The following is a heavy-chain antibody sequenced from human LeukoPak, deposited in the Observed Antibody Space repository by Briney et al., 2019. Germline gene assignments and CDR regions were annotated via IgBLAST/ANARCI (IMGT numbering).Heavy chain of an antibody. D-gene: IGHD1-26*01. CDR1: GGSISSYY. J-gene: IGHJ4*02. V-gene: IGHV4-59*01. CDR3: ARELGRRELPPYYFDY. Sequence: SETLSLTCTVSGGSISSYYWSWIRQPPGKGLEWIGYIYYSGSTNYNPSLKSRVTISVDTSKNQFSLKLSSVTAADTAVYYCARELGRRELPPYYFDYWGQGTLVTASS. CDR2: IYYSGST.